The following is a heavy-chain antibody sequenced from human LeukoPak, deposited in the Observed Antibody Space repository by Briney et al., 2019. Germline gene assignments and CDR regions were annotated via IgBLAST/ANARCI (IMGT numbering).Heavy chain of an antibody. CDR3: AKGGASLTDATHGDVVTTTLDGFDI. CDR2: VSGSGYRK. CDR1: GFDFSAYA. Sequence: GGSLRLSCAASGFDFSAYAMTWVRQAPGKGPECVSTVSGSGYRKYYADSVKGRFTISRDNAKKTIFLQLDSLRVDDTAHYYCAKGGASLTDATHGDVVTTTLDGFDIWGQGARVTVSS. D-gene: IGHD2-21*02. V-gene: IGHV3-23*01. J-gene: IGHJ3*02.